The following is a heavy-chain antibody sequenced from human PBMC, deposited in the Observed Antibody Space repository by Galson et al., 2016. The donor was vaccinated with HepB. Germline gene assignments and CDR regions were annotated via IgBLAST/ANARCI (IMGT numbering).Heavy chain of an antibody. V-gene: IGHV2-5*02. Sequence: PALVKPTQTLTLTCSFSGFSLSTSAVAVGWIRQPPGKALEWLAIIYWDYDKRYNPSLKNKVSITKDTSKNQVILTVTDMDPVDTATYYCAHSRLTYCTGGSCKRLTTYFDFWGQGILVTVSS. CDR2: IYWDYDK. J-gene: IGHJ4*02. CDR3: AHSRLTYCTGGSCKRLTTYFDF. D-gene: IGHD2-15*01. CDR1: GFSLSTSAVA.